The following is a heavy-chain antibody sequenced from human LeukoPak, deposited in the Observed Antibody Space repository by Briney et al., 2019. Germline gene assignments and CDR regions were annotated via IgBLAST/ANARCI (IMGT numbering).Heavy chain of an antibody. Sequence: SETLSLTCAVYGGSFSGYYWSWIRQPPGKGLEWIGEINHSGSTNYNPSLKSRVTISVDTSKNQFSLKLSSVTAADTAVYYCARGRPGGWTVFDYWGQGTLVTVSS. J-gene: IGHJ4*02. CDR2: INHSGST. CDR3: ARGRPGGWTVFDY. V-gene: IGHV4-34*01. CDR1: GGSFSGYY. D-gene: IGHD6-19*01.